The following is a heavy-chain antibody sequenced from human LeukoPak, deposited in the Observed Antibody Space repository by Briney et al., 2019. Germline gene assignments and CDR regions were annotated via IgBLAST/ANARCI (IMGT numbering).Heavy chain of an antibody. CDR3: ARLEGSWFDP. Sequence: PSETLSLTCTVSGGSISSYYWSWIRQPPGKGLEWIGYIYTSGSTNYNPSLKSRVTISVDTSKNQFSLKLSSVTAADTAVYYCARLEGSWFDPWSQGTLVNVSS. V-gene: IGHV4-4*09. J-gene: IGHJ5*02. D-gene: IGHD2-15*01. CDR1: GGSISSYY. CDR2: IYTSGST.